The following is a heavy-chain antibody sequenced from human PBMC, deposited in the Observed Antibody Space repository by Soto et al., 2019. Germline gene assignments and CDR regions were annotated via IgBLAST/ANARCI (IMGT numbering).Heavy chain of an antibody. Sequence: PGGSLRLSCAASGFTFSRYAMNGVRQAQGKGLEWVSAISGSGGSIYYTDSVKGRFTISRDNSKNTLYLQMNSLRDEDTAVYYCAKVVRCSSTSCYERWFDPWGQGTLVTVSS. CDR1: GFTFSRYA. D-gene: IGHD2-2*01. J-gene: IGHJ5*02. CDR3: AKVVRCSSTSCYERWFDP. CDR2: ISGSGGSI. V-gene: IGHV3-23*01.